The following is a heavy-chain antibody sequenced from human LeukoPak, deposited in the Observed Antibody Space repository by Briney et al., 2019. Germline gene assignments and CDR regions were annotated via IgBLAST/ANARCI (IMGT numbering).Heavy chain of an antibody. D-gene: IGHD6-19*01. V-gene: IGHV1-69*13. CDR1: GGTFSSYA. CDR3: ARRPGSGWNPYYFDY. Sequence: GASVKVSCKASGGTFSSYAISWVRQAPGQGLEWMGGIIPIFGTANYAQKFQGRVTITADESTSTAYMELSSLRSEDTAVYYCARRPGSGWNPYYFDYWDQGTLVTVSS. CDR2: IIPIFGTA. J-gene: IGHJ4*02.